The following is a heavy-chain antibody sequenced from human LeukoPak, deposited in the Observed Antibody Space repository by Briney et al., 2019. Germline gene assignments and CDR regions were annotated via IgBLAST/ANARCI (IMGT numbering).Heavy chain of an antibody. V-gene: IGHV4-61*08. CDR2: IYNSGST. J-gene: IGHJ4*02. CDR3: ARNRLYGSGSGDFDH. D-gene: IGHD3-10*01. Sequence: SETLSLTCTVSGGSISSGGYYWSWIRQPPGKGLEWIGYIYNSGSTNYNPSLKSRVTISVDTSKNQFSLKLNSVTAADMAVYYCARNRLYGSGSGDFDHWGQGTLVTVSS. CDR1: GGSISSGGYY.